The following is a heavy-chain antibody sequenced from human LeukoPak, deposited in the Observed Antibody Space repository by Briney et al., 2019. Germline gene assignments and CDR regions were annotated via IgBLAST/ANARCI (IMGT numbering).Heavy chain of an antibody. J-gene: IGHJ4*02. CDR3: SRGWLQQGFDY. CDR2: TYYWSKWNN. CDR1: GDSFSNNNGG. Sequence: SQTLSLTCAISGDSFSNNNGGWNWIRQSPSRGLEWLGRTYYWSKWNNDYAVSVKSRITINADTSKNQFSLHLYSVTPEDTAVYYCSRGWLQQGFDYWGQGTLVTVSS. V-gene: IGHV6-1*01. D-gene: IGHD5-24*01.